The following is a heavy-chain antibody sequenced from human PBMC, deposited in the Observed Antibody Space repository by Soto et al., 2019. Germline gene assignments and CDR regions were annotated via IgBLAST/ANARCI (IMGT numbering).Heavy chain of an antibody. V-gene: IGHV1-3*01. J-gene: IGHJ4*02. CDR3: ARGLNGYLHYFDY. CDR2: INAGNGNT. D-gene: IGHD5-18*01. CDR1: GYTFTSYA. Sequence: ASVKVSCKASGYTFTSYAMHWVRQAPGQRLEWMGWINAGNGNTKYSQKFQGRVTITRDTSASTAYMELSSPRSEGTAVYYCARGLNGYLHYFDYWGQGTPVTVSS.